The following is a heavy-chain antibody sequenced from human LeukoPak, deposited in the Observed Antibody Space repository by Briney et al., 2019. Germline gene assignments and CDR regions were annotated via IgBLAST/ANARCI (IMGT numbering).Heavy chain of an antibody. Sequence: PGRSLRLSCAASGFTFSSYGMHWVSQAPGKGLEWVAVISYDGSNKYYADSVKGRFTISRDNSKNTLYLQMNSLRAEDTAVYYCARVNDVAYCGGDCYYTHYYFDYWGQGTLVTVSS. V-gene: IGHV3-30*19. CDR3: ARVNDVAYCGGDCYYTHYYFDY. J-gene: IGHJ4*02. CDR2: ISYDGSNK. CDR1: GFTFSSYG. D-gene: IGHD2-21*02.